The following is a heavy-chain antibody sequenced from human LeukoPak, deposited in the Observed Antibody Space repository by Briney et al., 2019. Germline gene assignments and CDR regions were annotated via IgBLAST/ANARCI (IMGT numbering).Heavy chain of an antibody. D-gene: IGHD3-10*01. V-gene: IGHV4-59*08. J-gene: IGHJ5*02. CDR1: GGSFSGYY. Sequence: PSETLSLTCAVYGGSFSGYYWNWIRQPPGNGLEWIGYIYYSGSTNYNPSLKSRVTISVDTSKNQFSLKLSSVTAADTAVYYCARLGAWFGELTWFDPWGQGTLVTVSS. CDR3: ARLGAWFGELTWFDP. CDR2: IYYSGST.